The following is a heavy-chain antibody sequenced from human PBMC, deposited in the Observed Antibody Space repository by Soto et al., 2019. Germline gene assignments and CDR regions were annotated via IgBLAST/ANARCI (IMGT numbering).Heavy chain of an antibody. CDR3: AKGTHYYDSTGGGMDV. CDR2: ISYDGSNK. CDR1: GFTFSSYG. D-gene: IGHD3-22*01. J-gene: IGHJ6*02. Sequence: QVQLVESGGGVVQPGRSLRLSCAASGFTFSSYGMHWVRQAPGKGLEWVAVISYDGSNKYYADSVKGRFTISRDNSTNTRYLQMNSLRAEDTAVYYCAKGTHYYDSTGGGMDVWGQGTTVTVSS. V-gene: IGHV3-30*18.